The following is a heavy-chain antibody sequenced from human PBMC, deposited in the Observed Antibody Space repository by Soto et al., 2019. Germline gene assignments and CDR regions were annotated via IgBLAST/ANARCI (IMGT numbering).Heavy chain of an antibody. CDR3: ARMWFLDY. V-gene: IGHV3-7*05. CDR1: GFTFSTYW. Sequence: ESGGGLVQPGGSLRLSCAASGFTFSTYWMSWVRQTPGKGLEWVANINEDGSESYYVDSVKGRFTISRDNAKNSLYLQMTSLRGEDTAVYYCARMWFLDYWGQGTLVTVSS. CDR2: INEDGSES. J-gene: IGHJ4*02. D-gene: IGHD2-21*01.